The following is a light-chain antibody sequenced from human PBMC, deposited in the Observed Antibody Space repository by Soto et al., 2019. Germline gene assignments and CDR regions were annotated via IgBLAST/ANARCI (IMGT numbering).Light chain of an antibody. Sequence: EIVMTQSPATLSVSPGERATLSCRASQSVSSNLAWYQQKPGQAPRLLIYGASTRATGIPARCSGSGSGREFTLTISSLQSEDFAVYYCQQYNTWPPITFGQGKRLEIK. V-gene: IGKV3-15*01. CDR2: GAS. CDR1: QSVSSN. CDR3: QQYNTWPPIT. J-gene: IGKJ5*01.